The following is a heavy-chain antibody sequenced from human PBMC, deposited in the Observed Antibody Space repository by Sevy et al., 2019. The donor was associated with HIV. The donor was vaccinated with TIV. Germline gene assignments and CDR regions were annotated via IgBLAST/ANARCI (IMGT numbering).Heavy chain of an antibody. CDR1: GYTFTGYY. Sequence: ASVKVSYKASGYTFTGYYMHWVRQAPGQGLEWMGRINPNSGGTNYAQKFQGRVTMTRDTSISTAYMELSRLRSDDTAVYYCARVGSEYYYDSSGYYYFDYWGQGTLVTVSS. CDR2: INPNSGGT. J-gene: IGHJ4*02. CDR3: ARVGSEYYYDSSGYYYFDY. V-gene: IGHV1-2*06. D-gene: IGHD3-22*01.